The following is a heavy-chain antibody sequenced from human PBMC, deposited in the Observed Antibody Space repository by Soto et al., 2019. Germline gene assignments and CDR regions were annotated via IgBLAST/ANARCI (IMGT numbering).Heavy chain of an antibody. D-gene: IGHD3-3*01. V-gene: IGHV3-74*01. Sequence: PGGSLRLSCAASGFTFSMYWMHWVRQVPGKGPEWVSRINDDGISTNYADSVKGRFTISRDNSKNTLYLQMNSLRAEDTAVYYCARDRYYDFWSGYYSDYYYGMDVWGQGTTVTVSS. CDR3: ARDRYYDFWSGYYSDYYYGMDV. CDR2: INDDGIST. CDR1: GFTFSMYW. J-gene: IGHJ6*02.